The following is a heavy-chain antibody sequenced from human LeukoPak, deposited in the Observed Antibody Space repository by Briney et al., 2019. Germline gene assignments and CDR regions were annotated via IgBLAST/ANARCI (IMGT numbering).Heavy chain of an antibody. D-gene: IGHD3-3*01. CDR2: FSHSGTT. CDR3: ARSPDLRQNLPRFET. J-gene: IGHJ5*02. Sequence: LETLSLTRTVSGGSINNYFWTWIRQSGGRGVEWLGYFSHSGTTNYNPSLRSRLSLSVDTSESQFSLRLSSATAADRAVYYCARSPDLRQNLPRFETWGQGTRGTVSS. V-gene: IGHV4-59*01. CDR1: GGSINNYF.